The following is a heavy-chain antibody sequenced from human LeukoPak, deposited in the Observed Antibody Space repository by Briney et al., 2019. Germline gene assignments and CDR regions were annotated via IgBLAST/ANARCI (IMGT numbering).Heavy chain of an antibody. CDR1: GFTFGDYA. Sequence: GGSLRLSCTASGFTFGDYAMSWVRQAPGKGLEWVGFIRSKAYGGTTEYAASVKGRFTISRDDSKSIAYLQMNSLKTEDTAVYYCTREVEYDILTGYSWGQGTLVTVSS. J-gene: IGHJ5*02. CDR3: TREVEYDILTGYS. CDR2: IRSKAYGGTT. D-gene: IGHD3-9*01. V-gene: IGHV3-49*04.